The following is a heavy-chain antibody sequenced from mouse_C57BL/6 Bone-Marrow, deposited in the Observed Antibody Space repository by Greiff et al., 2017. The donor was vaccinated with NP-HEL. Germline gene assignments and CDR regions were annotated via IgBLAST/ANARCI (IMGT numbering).Heavy chain of an antibody. D-gene: IGHD2-12*01. V-gene: IGHV1-26*01. CDR3: ARTEAYYSYDY. J-gene: IGHJ2*01. CDR2: INPNNGGT. Sequence: EVQLQQSGPELVKPGASVKISCKASGYTFTDYYMNWVKQSHGKSLEWIGDINPNNGGTSYNQKFKGKATLTVDKSSSTAYMELRSLTSEDSAVDYCARTEAYYSYDYWGQGTTLTVSS. CDR1: GYTFTDYY.